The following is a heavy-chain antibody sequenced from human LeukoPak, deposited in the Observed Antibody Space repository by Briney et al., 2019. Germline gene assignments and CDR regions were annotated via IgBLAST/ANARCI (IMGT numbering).Heavy chain of an antibody. Sequence: GASVKVSCKASGGTFSSYAISWVRQAPGQGLEWMGGIIPIFGTANYAQKFQGRVTITADESTSTAYMELGSLRSEDTAVYYCARVRHHYYYDSSGYYDMGDWGQGTLVTVSS. V-gene: IGHV1-69*13. CDR1: GGTFSSYA. J-gene: IGHJ4*02. D-gene: IGHD3-22*01. CDR3: ARVRHHYYYDSSGYYDMGD. CDR2: IIPIFGTA.